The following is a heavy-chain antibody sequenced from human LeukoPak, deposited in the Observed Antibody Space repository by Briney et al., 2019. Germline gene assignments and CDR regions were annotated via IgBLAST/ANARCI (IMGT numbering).Heavy chain of an antibody. D-gene: IGHD6-6*01. Sequence: SETLSLTCTVSGGSISSSSYYWGWIRQPPGKGLEWIGSIYYSGSTYYNPSLKRRVTISVDTSKNQFSLKLSSVTAADTAVYYCARIGAARLFDPWGQGTLVTVSS. V-gene: IGHV4-39*01. CDR1: GGSISSSSYY. J-gene: IGHJ5*02. CDR3: ARIGAARLFDP. CDR2: IYYSGST.